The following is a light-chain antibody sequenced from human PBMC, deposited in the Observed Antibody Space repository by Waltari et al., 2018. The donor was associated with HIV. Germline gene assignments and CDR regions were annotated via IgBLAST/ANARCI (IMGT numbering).Light chain of an antibody. Sequence: EIVLTQSPATLSLSPGERATLSCRASQSVSSYLAWYQQKPGQATRLLIYDASNRATGIRVRFSGSGSGRDFTRTISSLEPEDFAVYYCQQRSNWPPWTFGQGTKVEIK. CDR1: QSVSSY. V-gene: IGKV3-11*02. J-gene: IGKJ1*01. CDR3: QQRSNWPPWT. CDR2: DAS.